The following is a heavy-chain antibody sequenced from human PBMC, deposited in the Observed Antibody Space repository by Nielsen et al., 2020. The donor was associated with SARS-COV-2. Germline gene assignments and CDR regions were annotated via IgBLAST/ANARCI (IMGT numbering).Heavy chain of an antibody. CDR2: INWNGGST. D-gene: IGHD4-17*01. J-gene: IGHJ6*02. CDR1: GFTFDDYG. V-gene: IGHV3-20*04. Sequence: GGSLRLSCAASGFTFDDYGMSWVRQAPGKGLEWVSGINWNGGSTGYADSVKGRFTISRDNSKNSLYLQMNSLRTEDTALYYCATIPTDYGMDVWGQGTTVTVSS. CDR3: ATIPTDYGMDV.